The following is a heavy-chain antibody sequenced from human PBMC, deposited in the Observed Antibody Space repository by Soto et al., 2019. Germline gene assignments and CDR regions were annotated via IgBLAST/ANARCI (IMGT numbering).Heavy chain of an antibody. CDR2: IYSSGST. D-gene: IGHD2-2*01. CDR3: ARGQRVSDWFDP. V-gene: IGHV4-4*07. Sequence: QVHLQESGPGLVKPSETLSLTCTVSGGAINSYYWTWIRQPAGKGLEWIGRIYSSGSTKYNPSLQSRVTMSLDTSKTPFSLRLTSVTAADTAVYYCARGQRVSDWFDPWGQGTLVTVSS. J-gene: IGHJ5*02. CDR1: GGAINSYY.